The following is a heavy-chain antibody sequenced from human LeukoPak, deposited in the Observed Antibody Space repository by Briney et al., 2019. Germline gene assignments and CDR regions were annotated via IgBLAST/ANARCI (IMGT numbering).Heavy chain of an antibody. D-gene: IGHD6-19*01. CDR1: GGSISSYY. CDR3: ASTRGIAVAGPFDY. J-gene: IGHJ4*02. CDR2: IYHSGST. Sequence: SETLSLTCTVSGGSISSYYWSWIRQPPGKGLEWIGSIYHSGSTYYNPSLKSRVTISVDTSKNQFSLKLSSVTAADTAVYYCASTRGIAVAGPFDYWGQGTLVTVSS. V-gene: IGHV4-59*04.